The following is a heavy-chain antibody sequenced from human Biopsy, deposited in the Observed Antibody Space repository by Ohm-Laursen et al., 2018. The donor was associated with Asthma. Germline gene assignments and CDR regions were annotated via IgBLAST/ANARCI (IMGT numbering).Heavy chain of an antibody. Sequence: SLRLSCSASRFTYEMHRVRQAPGKGLEWVAVISYDGSSIYYADSVKGRFTISRDNSKNTLSLQMNSLTAEDTAVYYCAREGVAGTHIEDWGQGTLVTVSS. CDR3: AREGVAGTHIED. J-gene: IGHJ4*02. V-gene: IGHV3-30-3*01. CDR2: ISYDGSSI. CDR1: RFTYE. D-gene: IGHD6-19*01.